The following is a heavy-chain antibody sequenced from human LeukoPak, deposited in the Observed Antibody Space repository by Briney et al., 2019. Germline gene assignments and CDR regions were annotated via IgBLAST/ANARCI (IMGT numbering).Heavy chain of an antibody. Sequence: SGGSLRLSCAASGLTFDDYAMHWVRQAPGKGLEWVSGISWNSGSIGYADSVKGRFTISRDNAKNSLYLQMNSLRAEDTALYYCAKDMSYSSGGIDYWGQGTLVTVSS. J-gene: IGHJ4*02. CDR3: AKDMSYSSGGIDY. V-gene: IGHV3-9*01. CDR1: GLTFDDYA. CDR2: ISWNSGSI. D-gene: IGHD6-19*01.